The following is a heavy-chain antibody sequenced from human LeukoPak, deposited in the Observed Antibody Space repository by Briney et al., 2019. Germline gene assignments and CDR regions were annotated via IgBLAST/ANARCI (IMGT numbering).Heavy chain of an antibody. Sequence: GGSLRHSCAASRFTFSNYAMNWVRQAPGKGLEWVSGISGSGASTYYADSVKGRFTISRDNSKNALYLQMNSLRADDTAVYYCAKMVRGIIISYFDYWGQGTLVTVSS. V-gene: IGHV3-23*01. CDR3: AKMVRGIIISYFDY. CDR2: ISGSGAST. D-gene: IGHD3-10*01. J-gene: IGHJ4*02. CDR1: RFTFSNYA.